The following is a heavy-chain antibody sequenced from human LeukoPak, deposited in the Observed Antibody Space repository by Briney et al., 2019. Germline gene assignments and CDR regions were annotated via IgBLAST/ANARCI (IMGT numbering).Heavy chain of an antibody. J-gene: IGHJ4*02. V-gene: IGHV4-4*02. CDR3: ARDLAYGGNSVGY. D-gene: IGHD4-23*01. CDR2: IYHSGST. CDR1: GGSISSSNW. Sequence: PSGTLSLTCAVSGGSISSSNWWSWVRQPPGKELEWIGEIYHSGSTNYNPSLKSRVTISVDKSKNQFSLKLSSVTAADTAVYYCARDLAYGGNSVGYWGQGTLVTVSS.